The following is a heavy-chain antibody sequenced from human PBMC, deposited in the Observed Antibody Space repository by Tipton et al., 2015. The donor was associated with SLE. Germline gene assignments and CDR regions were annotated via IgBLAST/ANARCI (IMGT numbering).Heavy chain of an antibody. D-gene: IGHD2-15*01. CDR2: INHSGST. Sequence: TLSLTWAVYGGSFSGYYWSWIRQPPGKGLEWIGEINHSGSTNYNPSLKSRVTISVDTSKNQFSLKLSSVTAADTAVYYCARGLGVVVAVAFDIWGQGTMVTVSS. CDR1: GGSFSGYY. CDR3: ARGLGVVVAVAFDI. J-gene: IGHJ3*02. V-gene: IGHV4-34*01.